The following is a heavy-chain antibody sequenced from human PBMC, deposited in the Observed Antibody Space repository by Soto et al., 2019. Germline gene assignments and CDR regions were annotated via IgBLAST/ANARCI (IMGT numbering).Heavy chain of an antibody. J-gene: IGHJ4*02. CDR2: INHSGST. CDR3: ARGQVVTAASFDY. V-gene: IGHV4-34*01. CDR1: GGSFSGYY. D-gene: IGHD2-21*02. Sequence: QVQLQQWGAGLLKPSETLSLTCAVYGGSFSGYYWSWIRQPPGKGLEWIGEINHSGSTNYNPSLKSRVTISVDTSKNQFSLKLSSVTAADTAVYYCARGQVVTAASFDYWGQGTLVTVSS.